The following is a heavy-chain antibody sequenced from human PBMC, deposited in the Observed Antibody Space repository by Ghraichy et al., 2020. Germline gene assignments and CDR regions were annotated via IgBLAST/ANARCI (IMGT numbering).Heavy chain of an antibody. J-gene: IGHJ4*02. D-gene: IGHD1-20*01. V-gene: IGHV3-23*01. CDR3: ARDFGSITTGSFHFDH. Sequence: GGSLRLSCVISGFTFSSHGMSWVRQAPGKGLEWVSAISNSGTTTIYADSVKGRFTISRDNSKNTLYVQMNSLRDDDTAVYYCARDFGSITTGSFHFDHWGQGSLVTVSS. CDR2: ISNSGTTT. CDR1: GFTFSSHG.